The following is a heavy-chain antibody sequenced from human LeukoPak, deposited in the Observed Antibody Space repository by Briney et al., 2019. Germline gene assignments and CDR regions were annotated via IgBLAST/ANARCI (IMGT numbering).Heavy chain of an antibody. Sequence: QPGGSLRLSCAASGFTFISYGMHWVRQAPGKGLEWVAVISYDGSNKYYADSVKGRFTISRDNSKNTLYLQMNSLRAEDTAVYYCAKTLWGPRSCPDYWGQGTLVTVSS. CDR3: AKTLWGPRSCPDY. CDR2: ISYDGSNK. D-gene: IGHD3-16*01. J-gene: IGHJ4*02. V-gene: IGHV3-30*18. CDR1: GFTFISYG.